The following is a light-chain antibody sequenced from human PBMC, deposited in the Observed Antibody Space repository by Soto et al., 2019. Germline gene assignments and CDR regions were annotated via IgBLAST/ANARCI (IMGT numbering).Light chain of an antibody. Sequence: DIQMTQSPSSLSASVGDRVTLTCRASQSISSYLNWYQQKPGKAPKLLIYAASSLQSGVPSRFSGSGSGTDFTLTIISLQPEDFATYYCQQSYSTRRTFGGGTKVEIK. CDR2: AAS. V-gene: IGKV1-39*01. CDR3: QQSYSTRRT. J-gene: IGKJ4*01. CDR1: QSISSY.